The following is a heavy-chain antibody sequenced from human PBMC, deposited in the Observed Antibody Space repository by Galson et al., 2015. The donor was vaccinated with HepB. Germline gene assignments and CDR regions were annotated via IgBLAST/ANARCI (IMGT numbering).Heavy chain of an antibody. CDR1: GGTFSSYT. CDR3: ARHQHWNDGGFYPNYYYYHGMDV. J-gene: IGHJ6*02. D-gene: IGHD1-1*01. Sequence: QSGAEVKKPGESLKISCKASGGTFSSYTISWVRQAPGQGLEWMGRIIPILGIANYAQKFQGRVTITADKSTSTAYMELSSLRSEDTAVYYCARHQHWNDGGFYPNYYYYHGMDVWGQRTTVTVSS. CDR2: IIPILGIA. V-gene: IGHV1-69*02.